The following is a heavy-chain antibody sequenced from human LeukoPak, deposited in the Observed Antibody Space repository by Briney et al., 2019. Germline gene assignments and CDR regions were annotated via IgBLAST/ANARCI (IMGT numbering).Heavy chain of an antibody. D-gene: IGHD2-21*01. CDR2: ISGRGGTI. Sequence: PGGSLRLSCAASGFTFSDFSINWVRQAPGKGLEWISYISGRGGTINYADSAKGRFTISRDNAKNSLFLQMNSLRAEDAAVYYCARDRVVDTAKIGKFYNYHMDVWGKGTTVTVSS. V-gene: IGHV3-48*04. CDR1: GFTFSDFS. J-gene: IGHJ6*03. CDR3: ARDRVVDTAKIGKFYNYHMDV.